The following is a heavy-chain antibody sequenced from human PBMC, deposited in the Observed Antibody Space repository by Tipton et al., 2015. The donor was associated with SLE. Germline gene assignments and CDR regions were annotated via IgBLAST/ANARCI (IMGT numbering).Heavy chain of an antibody. V-gene: IGHV4-59*11. CDR2: IYFTGST. CDR1: GGSISSHY. CDR3: ARVHDYGGYFDY. Sequence: TLSLTCTVSGGSISSHYWSWIRQPPGKGLEWIGYIYFTGSTNYNPSLKSRVTISVDMSKNQFSLKLSSVTAADTAVYYCARVHDYGGYFDYWGQGTLVTVSS. J-gene: IGHJ4*02. D-gene: IGHD4-23*01.